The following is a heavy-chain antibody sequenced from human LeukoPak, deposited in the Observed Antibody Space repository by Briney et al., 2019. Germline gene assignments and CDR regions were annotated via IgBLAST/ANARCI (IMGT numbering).Heavy chain of an antibody. CDR1: GFTFTKYA. J-gene: IGHJ4*02. CDR2: ISSSGYNT. D-gene: IGHD6-19*01. Sequence: GGSLRLSCEASGFTFTKYAMSWVRQAPGKGREWASSISSSGYNTYYADSVEGRFTISRDNSNNTLYLQMNSLRAEDTAIYYCAKGPHIAVAATFFDYWGQGTLVIVSS. CDR3: AKGPHIAVAATFFDY. V-gene: IGHV3-23*01.